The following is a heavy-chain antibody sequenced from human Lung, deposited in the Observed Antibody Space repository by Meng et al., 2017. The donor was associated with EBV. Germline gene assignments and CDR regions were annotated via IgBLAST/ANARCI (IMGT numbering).Heavy chain of an antibody. Sequence: VQLEQSGPGLVKPSXXLXLTCDISGDSVSSNSAAWNLIRQSPFGGLEWLGRTYYMSKWYNDYAVSVKSRISINPDTSKNQFSLQLNSVTPEDTAVYYCARATSGFDSWGQGTLVTVSS. CDR2: TYYMSKWYN. V-gene: IGHV6-1*01. D-gene: IGHD2-2*01. CDR1: GDSVSSNSAA. J-gene: IGHJ4*02. CDR3: ARATSGFDS.